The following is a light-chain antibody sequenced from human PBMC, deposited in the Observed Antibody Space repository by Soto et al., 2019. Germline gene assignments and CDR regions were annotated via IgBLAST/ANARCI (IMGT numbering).Light chain of an antibody. V-gene: IGLV1-44*01. CDR3: AAWDDSLNGRV. CDR1: SSNIGNNI. J-gene: IGLJ1*01. CDR2: STN. Sequence: QSALTQAPSASGTPGQRVTISCSGSSSNIGNNIVDWYQHLPGTAPRLLIYSTNQRPSGVPDRFSASKSGTSASLAISGLQSEDEADYYCAAWDDSLNGRVFGTGTKLTVL.